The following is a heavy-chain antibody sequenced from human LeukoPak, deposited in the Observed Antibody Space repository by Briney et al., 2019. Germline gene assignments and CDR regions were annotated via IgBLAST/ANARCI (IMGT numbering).Heavy chain of an antibody. D-gene: IGHD6-13*01. CDR3: ARQEQSFRISSYFDY. Sequence: GGSLRLPCAASGFTFSSYWMHWVRQAPGKGLVWVSRINSDGSSTSYADSMKGRFTISRDNAKNTLYLQMNSLRAEDTAVYYCARQEQSFRISSYFDYWGQGTLVTVSS. V-gene: IGHV3-74*01. J-gene: IGHJ4*02. CDR1: GFTFSSYW. CDR2: INSDGSST.